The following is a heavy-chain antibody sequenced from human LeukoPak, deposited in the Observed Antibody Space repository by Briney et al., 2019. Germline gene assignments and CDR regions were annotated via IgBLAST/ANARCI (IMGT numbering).Heavy chain of an antibody. CDR1: GGSISNYY. V-gene: IGHV4-59*01. Sequence: SETLSLTCTVSGGSISNYYWSWIRQPPGKGLEWIGYISYSGSATYNPSLKSRVTISVDTSKNQFSLKVSSVTAADTAVYYCARDSTDWYACWFDPWGQGTLVTVSS. CDR2: ISYSGSA. D-gene: IGHD2-2*01. CDR3: ARDSTDWYACWFDP. J-gene: IGHJ5*02.